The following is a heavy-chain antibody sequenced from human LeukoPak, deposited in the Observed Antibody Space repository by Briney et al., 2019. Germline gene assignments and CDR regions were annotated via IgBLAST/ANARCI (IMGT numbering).Heavy chain of an antibody. CDR1: GFSLSTSVVG. CDR2: IYGNDDK. D-gene: IGHD4-17*01. Sequence: SGPTLVNPTQTLTLTCTFSGFSLSTSVVGVGWIRQPPGKALEWLALIYGNDDKRYSASLKSRLTITKDTSKNQVALTMTNMDPVDTATYYCVHDVPGDYGFDYWGQGTLVTVSS. CDR3: VHDVPGDYGFDY. V-gene: IGHV2-5*01. J-gene: IGHJ4*02.